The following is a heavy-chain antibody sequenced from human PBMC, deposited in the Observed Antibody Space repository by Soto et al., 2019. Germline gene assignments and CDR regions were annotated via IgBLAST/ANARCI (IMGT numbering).Heavy chain of an antibody. D-gene: IGHD3-22*01. CDR2: IIPIFGTA. Sequence: SVKVSCKASGSTFSSYAISWVRQAPGQGLEWMGGIIPIFGTANYAQKFQGRVTITADESTSTAYMELSSLRSEDTAVYYCARDRHYYDSSGSRRELDYWGQGTLVTVSS. V-gene: IGHV1-69*13. J-gene: IGHJ4*02. CDR1: GSTFSSYA. CDR3: ARDRHYYDSSGSRRELDY.